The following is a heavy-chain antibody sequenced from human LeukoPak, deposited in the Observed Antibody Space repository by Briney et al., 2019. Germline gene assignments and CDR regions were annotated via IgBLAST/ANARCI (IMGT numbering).Heavy chain of an antibody. CDR1: GGTFSSYA. D-gene: IGHD3-22*01. V-gene: IGHV1-69*04. CDR3: ARDYYDSSGSGVR. J-gene: IGHJ4*02. Sequence: GASVKVSCKASGGTFSSYAISWVRQAPGQGLEWMGRIIPILGIANYAQKFQGRVTITADKSTSTAYMELSSLRSEDTAVYYCARDYYDSSGSGVRWGQGTLVTVSS. CDR2: IIPILGIA.